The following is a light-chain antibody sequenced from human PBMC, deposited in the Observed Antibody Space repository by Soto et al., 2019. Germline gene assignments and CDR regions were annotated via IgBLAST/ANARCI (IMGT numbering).Light chain of an antibody. Sequence: DIQMTQSPSSLSASVGARITITCRASQAISDRVAWYQHKPERAPKPLIYDASTLESGVPSRFSGGASGTDFTLTLSGLKPADFATEYCQQYSECPPTFGPGTKVDVK. V-gene: IGKV1D-16*01. J-gene: IGKJ3*01. CDR2: DAS. CDR1: QAISDR. CDR3: QQYSECPPT.